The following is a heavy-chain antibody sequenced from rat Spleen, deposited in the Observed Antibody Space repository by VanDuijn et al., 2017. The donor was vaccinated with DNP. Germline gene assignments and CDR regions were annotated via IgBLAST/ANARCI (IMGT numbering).Heavy chain of an antibody. D-gene: IGHD1-10*01. Sequence: EVQVVESGGGLVQPGRSLKLSCVASGFTFSSYWMFWIRQAPTKGLEWVAYITYDGGGTYYRDSVKGRFTISRDNAKSTLYLQMNSLGSEDMATYYCSSPSYNNPVGCAYWGQGTLVTVSS. CDR2: ITYDGGGT. J-gene: IGHJ3*01. V-gene: IGHV5-31*01. CDR3: SSPSYNNPVGCAY. CDR1: GFTFSSYW.